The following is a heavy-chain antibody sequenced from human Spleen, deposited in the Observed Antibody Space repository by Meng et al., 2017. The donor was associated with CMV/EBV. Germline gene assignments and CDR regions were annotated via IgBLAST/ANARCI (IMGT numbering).Heavy chain of an antibody. CDR3: ARFRVTSHRFDP. V-gene: IGHV4-4*02. D-gene: IGHD3-10*01. CDR1: GGTLITALW. Sequence: PVPGGTLITALWWSWVRQPPGKGLEWIGEVYHSGSANYNPALGSRVSISLDTSKNHFSLKLTSVTAADTAVYYCARFRVTSHRFDPWGQGALVTVSS. J-gene: IGHJ5*02. CDR2: VYHSGSA.